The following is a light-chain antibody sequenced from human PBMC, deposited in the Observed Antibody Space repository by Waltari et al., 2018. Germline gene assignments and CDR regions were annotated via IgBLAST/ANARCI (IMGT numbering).Light chain of an antibody. V-gene: IGKV4-1*01. J-gene: IGKJ4*01. CDR1: QSVLSSSNNKNY. Sequence: DIVMTQSPDSLAVSLGERATINCKSSQSVLSSSNNKNYLAWYQHKPGPPPKLLFSWSSTRESGVPDRFSGSGSGTDFTLTIGGRQAEDGAVYYCQQHYGSPLTFGGGTKVEIK. CDR2: WSS. CDR3: QQHYGSPLT.